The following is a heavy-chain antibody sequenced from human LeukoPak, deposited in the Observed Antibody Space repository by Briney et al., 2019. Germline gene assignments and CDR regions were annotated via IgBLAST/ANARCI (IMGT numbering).Heavy chain of an antibody. CDR1: GFTFDDYT. CDR2: ISWDGGST. V-gene: IGHV3-43*01. J-gene: IGHJ4*02. D-gene: IGHD4-17*01. Sequence: GGSLRLSCAASGFTFDDYTMHWVRQAPGKGLEWVSLISWDGGSTYYADSVKGRFTISRDNSKNSLYLQMNSLRTEDTALYYCAKDKADYGDYVFDYWGQGTLVTVSS. CDR3: AKDKADYGDYVFDY.